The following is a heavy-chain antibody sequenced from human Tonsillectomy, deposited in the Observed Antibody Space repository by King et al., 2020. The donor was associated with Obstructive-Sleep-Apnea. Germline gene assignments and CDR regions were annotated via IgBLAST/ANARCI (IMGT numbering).Heavy chain of an antibody. D-gene: IGHD6-19*01. V-gene: IGHV4-38-2*02. CDR1: GYSISSGYY. Sequence: VQLQESGPGLVKPSETLSLTCTVSGYSISSGYYWGWIRQPPGKGLEWIGSIYYSGSTYSNPFLKSRVTLSVDTSKNQFSLNLSSVTAADTAVYYCATGGAVAGPLGYFDLWGRGTLVPVSS. CDR3: ATGGAVAGPLGYFDL. J-gene: IGHJ2*01. CDR2: IYYSGST.